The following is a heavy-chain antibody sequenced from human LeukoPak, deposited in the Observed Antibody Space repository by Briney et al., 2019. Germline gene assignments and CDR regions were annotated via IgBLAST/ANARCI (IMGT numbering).Heavy chain of an antibody. CDR3: ARENGGNSGIFY. J-gene: IGHJ4*02. CDR2: IIPIFGTA. V-gene: IGHV1-69*13. D-gene: IGHD4-23*01. Sequence: GASVKVSCKASGGTFSSYAISWVRQAPGQGLEWMGGIIPIFGTANYAQKFQGRVTITADESTSTAYMELSSLRSEDTAVYYCARENGGNSGIFYWGQGTLVTVSS. CDR1: GGTFSSYA.